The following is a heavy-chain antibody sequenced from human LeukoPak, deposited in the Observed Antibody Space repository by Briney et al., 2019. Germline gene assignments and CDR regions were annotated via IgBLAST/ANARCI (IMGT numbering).Heavy chain of an antibody. CDR2: IYYKGDT. Sequence: SETLSLTCTVSGGSISSYFWSWIRQSPGKGLEWIGYIYYKGDTNYNPSLTSRVTISMNTSKNQFSLKLKSVTSADTAVYYCARDRRYCTGGTCYLDPYFDYWGQGTLVTVSS. J-gene: IGHJ4*02. CDR1: GGSISSYF. D-gene: IGHD2-8*02. V-gene: IGHV4-59*13. CDR3: ARDRRYCTGGTCYLDPYFDY.